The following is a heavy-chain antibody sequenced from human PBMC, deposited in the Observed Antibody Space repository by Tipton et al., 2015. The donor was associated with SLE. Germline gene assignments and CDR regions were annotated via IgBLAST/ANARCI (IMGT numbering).Heavy chain of an antibody. V-gene: IGHV4-34*01. CDR3: ARDSPTVAGTFDS. CDR2: INHSGST. D-gene: IGHD6-19*01. J-gene: IGHJ4*02. Sequence: TLSLTCAVYGGSFSGYYWSWIRQPPGKGLEWIGEINHSGSTNYNPSLKSRVTISVDTSKNHFSLKLTSVTAADTAVYYCARDSPTVAGTFDSWGQGTLVIVSA. CDR1: GGSFSGYY.